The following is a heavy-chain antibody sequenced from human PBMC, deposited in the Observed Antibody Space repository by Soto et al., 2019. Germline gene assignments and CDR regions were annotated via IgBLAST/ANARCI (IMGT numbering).Heavy chain of an antibody. CDR3: AKASSRYCSSTSCYGMDV. D-gene: IGHD2-2*01. Sequence: LRLSCAASGFTFSSYSMNWVRQAPGKGLEWVSSISSSSSYIYYADSVKGRFTISRDNSKNTLYLQMNSLRAEDTAVYYCAKASSRYCSSTSCYGMDVWGQGTTVTVSS. J-gene: IGHJ6*02. CDR1: GFTFSSYS. V-gene: IGHV3-21*01. CDR2: ISSSSSYI.